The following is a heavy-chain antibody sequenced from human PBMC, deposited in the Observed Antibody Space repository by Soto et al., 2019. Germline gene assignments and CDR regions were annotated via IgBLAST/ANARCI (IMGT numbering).Heavy chain of an antibody. CDR1: GFTFSSYA. V-gene: IGHV3-23*01. CDR3: AKVLSAVTTNDLGY. D-gene: IGHD4-17*01. CDR2: ISGSGGST. Sequence: PGGSLRLSCAASGFTFSSYAMSWVRQAPGKGLEWVSAISGSGGSTYYADSVKGRFTISRDNSKNTLYLQMNSLRAEDTAVYYCAKVLSAVTTNDLGYWGQEPWSPSPQ. J-gene: IGHJ4*01.